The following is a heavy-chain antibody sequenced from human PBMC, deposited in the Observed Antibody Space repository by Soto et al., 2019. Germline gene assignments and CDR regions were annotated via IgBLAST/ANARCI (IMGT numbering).Heavy chain of an antibody. Sequence: QVQLLESGGGLVKPGGSLRLSCAASGFSVSAYYMGWIRQPPGKGLEWISYISGDSVDTNHADSVKGRFTISRDNAKNSLYLKMNSLRAEDTAVYCCATGQQVRMADIWGQGTMVTVSS. CDR3: ATGQQVRMADI. J-gene: IGHJ3*02. V-gene: IGHV3-11*03. D-gene: IGHD6-13*01. CDR1: GFSVSAYY. CDR2: ISGDSVDT.